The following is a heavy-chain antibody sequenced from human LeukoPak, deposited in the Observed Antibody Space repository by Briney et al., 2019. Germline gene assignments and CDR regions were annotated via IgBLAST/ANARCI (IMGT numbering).Heavy chain of an antibody. CDR1: GGSFSGYY. V-gene: IGHV4-34*01. Sequence: RPSETLSLTCAVYGGSFSGYYWSWIRQPPGKGLEWIGEINHSGSTNYNPSLKSRVTISVDTSKNQFSPKLSSVTAADTAVYYCAERYYDFWSGPREAFDIWGQGTMVTVSS. CDR2: INHSGST. J-gene: IGHJ3*02. D-gene: IGHD3-3*01. CDR3: AERYYDFWSGPREAFDI.